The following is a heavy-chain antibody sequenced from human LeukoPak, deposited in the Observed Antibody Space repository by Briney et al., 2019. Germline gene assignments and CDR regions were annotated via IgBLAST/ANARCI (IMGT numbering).Heavy chain of an antibody. V-gene: IGHV3-21*01. D-gene: IGHD3-22*01. J-gene: IGHJ3*02. Sequence: PGGSLRLSCAASGFTFNIYSMNWVRQAPGKGLEWVSSISSSSDYIYYADSVKGRFTISRDNAKNSLYLQMSSLRAEDTAVYYCARDVAHDSRGPFRGDAFDIWGQGTMVTVSS. CDR3: ARDVAHDSRGPFRGDAFDI. CDR1: GFTFNIYS. CDR2: ISSSSDYI.